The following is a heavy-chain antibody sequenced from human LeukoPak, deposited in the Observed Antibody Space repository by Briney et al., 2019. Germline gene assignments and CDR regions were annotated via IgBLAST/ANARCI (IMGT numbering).Heavy chain of an antibody. D-gene: IGHD3-10*01. CDR1: GYTFTGYY. J-gene: IGHJ4*02. V-gene: IGHV1-2*06. CDR2: INPNSGGT. Sequence: ASVKVSCKASGYTFTGYYMLWVRQAPGQGLEWMGRINPNSGGTNYAQKFQGRVTMTRDTSISTAYMELSRLRSDDTAVYYCASEYYYGSGSYYIDYWGQGTLVTVSS. CDR3: ASEYYYGSGSYYIDY.